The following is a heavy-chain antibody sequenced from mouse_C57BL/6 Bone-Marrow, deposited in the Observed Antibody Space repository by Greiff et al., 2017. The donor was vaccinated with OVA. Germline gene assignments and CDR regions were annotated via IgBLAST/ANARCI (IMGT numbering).Heavy chain of an antibody. D-gene: IGHD1-1*01. J-gene: IGHJ1*03. Sequence: VQLKESGAELVRPGASVKLSCTASGFNIKDDYMHWVKQRTEQGLEWIGWIDPENGDTEYASKFQGKATITADTSSNTAYLQLSSLTSEDTAVYYCTTYYYGRLWYFDVWGTGTTVTVSS. V-gene: IGHV14-4*01. CDR3: TTYYYGRLWYFDV. CDR1: GFNIKDDY. CDR2: IDPENGDT.